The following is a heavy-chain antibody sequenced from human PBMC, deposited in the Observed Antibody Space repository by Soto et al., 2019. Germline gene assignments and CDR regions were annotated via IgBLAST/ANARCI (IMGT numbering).Heavy chain of an antibody. Sequence: SVKVSWKDSGGTFSSYTISWVRQAPGQGLEWMGRIIPILGIANYAQKFQGRVTITADKSTSTAYMELSSLRSEDTAVYYCARVPRTMVQFDPWGQGTLVTVSS. V-gene: IGHV1-69*02. CDR1: GGTFSSYT. D-gene: IGHD3-10*01. CDR3: ARVPRTMVQFDP. CDR2: IIPILGIA. J-gene: IGHJ5*02.